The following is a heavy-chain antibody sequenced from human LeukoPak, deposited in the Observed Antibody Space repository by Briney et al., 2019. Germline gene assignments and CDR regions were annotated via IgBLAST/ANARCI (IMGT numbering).Heavy chain of an antibody. CDR3: ARRPDGTSHFDY. CDR2: INPNSGGT. CDR1: GYTFTGYY. Sequence: GASVKVSCEASGYTFTGYYMHWVRQAPGQGLEWMGWINPNSGGTNYAQKFQGRVTMTRDTSISTAYMELSRLRSDDTAVYYCARRPDGTSHFDYWGQGTLVTVSS. D-gene: IGHD6-6*01. J-gene: IGHJ4*02. V-gene: IGHV1-2*02.